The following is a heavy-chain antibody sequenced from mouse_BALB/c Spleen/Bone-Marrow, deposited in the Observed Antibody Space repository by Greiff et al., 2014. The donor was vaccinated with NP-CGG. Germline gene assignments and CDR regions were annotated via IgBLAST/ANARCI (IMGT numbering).Heavy chain of an antibody. V-gene: IGHV14-3*02. CDR1: GFNIKDTF. Sequence: EVQLQESGAALVKPGASVKLSCTAFGFNIKDTFMHWVKQRPEQGLEWIGRIDPANGNTKYDPKFQGKATITADTSSNTAYLQLSSLTSEDTAVYYCANYYYGSHFDYWGQGTTLTVSS. CDR3: ANYYYGSHFDY. J-gene: IGHJ2*01. D-gene: IGHD1-1*01. CDR2: IDPANGNT.